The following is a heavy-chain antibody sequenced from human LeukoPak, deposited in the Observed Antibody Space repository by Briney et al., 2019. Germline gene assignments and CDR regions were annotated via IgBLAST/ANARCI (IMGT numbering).Heavy chain of an antibody. CDR2: IIPIFGTA. V-gene: IGHV1-69*06. Sequence: ASVKVSCKASGGTFSSYAISWVRQAPGQGLEWMGGIIPIFGTANYAQKFQGRVTITADKSTSTAYMELSSLRSEDTAVYYCARQWSNYYDSSGYYYGYWGQGTLVTVSS. CDR1: GGTFSSYA. CDR3: ARQWSNYYDSSGYYYGY. D-gene: IGHD3-22*01. J-gene: IGHJ4*02.